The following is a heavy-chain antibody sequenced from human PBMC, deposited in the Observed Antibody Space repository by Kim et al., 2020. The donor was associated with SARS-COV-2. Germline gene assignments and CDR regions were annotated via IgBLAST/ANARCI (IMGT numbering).Heavy chain of an antibody. J-gene: IGHJ4*02. CDR3: ARSSITMIVVASADVDY. Sequence: VKGRFNISRDNSKNTLYLQMNSLRAEDTAVYYCARSSITMIVVASADVDYWGQGTLVTVSS. D-gene: IGHD3-22*01. V-gene: IGHV3-30*06.